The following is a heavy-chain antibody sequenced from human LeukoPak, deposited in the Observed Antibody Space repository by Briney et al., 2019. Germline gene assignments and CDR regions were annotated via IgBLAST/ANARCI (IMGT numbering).Heavy chain of an antibody. CDR2: INHSGST. CDR1: GGSISGYY. Sequence: SETLSLTCTVSGGSISGYYWSWIRQPPGKGLEWIGEINHSGSTNYNPSLKSRVTISVDTSKNQFSLKLSSVTAADTAVYYCAETRIAHFDYWGQGPMVTFSS. V-gene: IGHV4-34*01. J-gene: IGHJ4*02. CDR3: AETRIAHFDY. D-gene: IGHD1-14*01.